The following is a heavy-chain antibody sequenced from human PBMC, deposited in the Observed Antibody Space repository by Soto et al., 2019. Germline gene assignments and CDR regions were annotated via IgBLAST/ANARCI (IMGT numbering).Heavy chain of an antibody. CDR3: ARDNIPYNWFDP. CDR1: GFTFSNAG. CDR2: IKSKTDGGTT. Sequence: GGSLRLSCAASGFTFSNAGMNWVRTAPGKGLEWVGRIKSKTDGGTTDYAAPVKGRFTISRDDSKNTLYLQMNSLKTEDTAVYYCARDNIPYNWFDPWGQGTLVTVSS. J-gene: IGHJ5*02. V-gene: IGHV3-15*07.